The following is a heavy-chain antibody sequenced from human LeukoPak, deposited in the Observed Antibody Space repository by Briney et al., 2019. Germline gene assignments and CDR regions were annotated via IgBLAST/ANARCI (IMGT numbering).Heavy chain of an antibody. Sequence: SETLSLTCTVSGGSISSYYWGWIRQPPGKGLEWIGSIYYSGSTYYNPSLKSRVTISVDTSKNQFSLNLSSVTAADTAVYYCARQEIGLRSFDPWGQGTLVTVSS. V-gene: IGHV4-39*01. D-gene: IGHD3/OR15-3a*01. CDR2: IYYSGST. J-gene: IGHJ5*02. CDR3: ARQEIGLRSFDP. CDR1: GGSISSYY.